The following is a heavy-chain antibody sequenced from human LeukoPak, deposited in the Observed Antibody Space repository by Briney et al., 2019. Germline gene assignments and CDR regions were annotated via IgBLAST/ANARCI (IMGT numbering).Heavy chain of an antibody. J-gene: IGHJ4*02. CDR3: ARVAVEMIVVVIPFVPDY. CDR1: GGTFSSYA. D-gene: IGHD3-22*01. V-gene: IGHV1-69*04. Sequence: ASVKVSCKASGGTFSSYAISWVRQAPGQGLEWMGRIIPILGIANYAQKFQGRVTITADKSTSTAYMELSSLRSEDTAVYYCARVAVEMIVVVIPFVPDYWGQGTLVTVSS. CDR2: IIPILGIA.